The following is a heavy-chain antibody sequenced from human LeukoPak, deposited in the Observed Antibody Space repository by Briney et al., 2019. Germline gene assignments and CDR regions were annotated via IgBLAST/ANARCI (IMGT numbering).Heavy chain of an antibody. CDR1: GGSISSGGYH. CDR3: ARERDYGDY. J-gene: IGHJ4*02. CDR2: TFYSGNT. V-gene: IGHV4-31*03. Sequence: SSQTLSLTCTVSGGSISSGGYHWNWIRQLPGKGLEWIGYTFYSGNTYYNPSLKSRVTISLDTSKNQFSLKLSSVTAADTAVYYCARERDYGDYWGQGTLVTVSS.